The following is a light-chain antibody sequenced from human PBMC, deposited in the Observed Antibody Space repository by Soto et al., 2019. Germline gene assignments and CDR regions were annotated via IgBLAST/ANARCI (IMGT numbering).Light chain of an antibody. CDR1: QSVSSY. J-gene: IGKJ2*01. Sequence: EIVLTQSPATVSLSPGERATLSCRASQSVSSYLAWYQQRPGQAPRLLIYDASTRATGIPARFSGSGSGTDFTLTISSLEPEDFAVYYCQQRSNWPPPYTFVQGTKLEIK. CDR2: DAS. CDR3: QQRSNWPPPYT. V-gene: IGKV3-11*01.